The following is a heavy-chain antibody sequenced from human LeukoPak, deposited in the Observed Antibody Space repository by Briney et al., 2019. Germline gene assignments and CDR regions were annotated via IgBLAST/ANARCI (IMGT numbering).Heavy chain of an antibody. D-gene: IGHD3-16*01. V-gene: IGHV3-23*01. Sequence: GGSLRLSCVGSGFTSIAYALTWARQAPGKGLEWVSGISGGGVTTYYADSVKGRFTISRDNSKNTLYLQMNSLRADDTAIYYCARNQQLGGHSYYYYGMDVWGQGTTVAVSS. CDR2: ISGGGVTT. J-gene: IGHJ6*02. CDR3: ARNQQLGGHSYYYYGMDV. CDR1: GFTSIAYA.